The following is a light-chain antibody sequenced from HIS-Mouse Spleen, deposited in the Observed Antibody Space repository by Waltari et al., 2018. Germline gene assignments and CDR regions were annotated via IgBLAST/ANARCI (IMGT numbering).Light chain of an antibody. Sequence: DIQMTQSPSPLSASVGDRVTITCRASQSISSWLAWYQQKPGKAPKLLIYKASSLESGVPSRFSGSGSGTEFTLTISSLQPDDFATYYCQQYNRWTFGQGTKVEIK. J-gene: IGKJ1*01. V-gene: IGKV1-5*03. CDR2: KAS. CDR3: QQYNRWT. CDR1: QSISSW.